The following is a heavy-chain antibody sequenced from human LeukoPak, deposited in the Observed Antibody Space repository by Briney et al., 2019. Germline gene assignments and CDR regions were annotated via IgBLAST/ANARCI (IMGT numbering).Heavy chain of an antibody. J-gene: IGHJ4*02. Sequence: ETLSLTCTVSGGSISSGGYYWSWVRQAPGKGLEWVSVIYSGGSTYYADSVKGRFTISRDNSKNTLYLQMNSLRAEDTAVYYCARVPKGAATYWGQGTLVTVSS. CDR3: ARVPKGAATY. D-gene: IGHD2-15*01. CDR2: IYSGGST. V-gene: IGHV3-53*01. CDR1: GGSISSGGYY.